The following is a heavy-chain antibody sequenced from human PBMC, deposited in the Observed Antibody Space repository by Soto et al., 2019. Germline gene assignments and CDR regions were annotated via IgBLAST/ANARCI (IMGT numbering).Heavy chain of an antibody. CDR1: GGTFSSYA. CDR2: IIPIFGTA. V-gene: IGHV1-69*13. Sequence: GASVKVSCKASGGTFSSYAISRVRQAPGQGLEWMGGIIPIFGTANYAQKFQGRVTITADESTSTAYMELSSLRSEDTAVYYCARDPITMVRGVIETSVDYYYYGMDVWGQGTTVTVSS. D-gene: IGHD3-10*01. J-gene: IGHJ6*02. CDR3: ARDPITMVRGVIETSVDYYYYGMDV.